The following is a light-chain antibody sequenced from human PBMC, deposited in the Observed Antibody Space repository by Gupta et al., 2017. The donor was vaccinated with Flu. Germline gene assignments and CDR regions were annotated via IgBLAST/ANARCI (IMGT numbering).Light chain of an antibody. CDR3: LLYSGYVV. V-gene: IGLV7-43*01. CDR2: STS. CDR1: PGAVTSGYY. J-gene: IGLJ2*01. Sequence: PGAVTSGYYPNWFQQKPGQAPLSLISSTSPPHSWPPARFSGSLLGGKAALTLSGVHPEDEAESYCLLYSGYVVFGGGTNPTFL.